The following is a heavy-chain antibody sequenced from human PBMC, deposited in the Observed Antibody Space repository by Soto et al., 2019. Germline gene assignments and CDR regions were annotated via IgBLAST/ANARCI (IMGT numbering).Heavy chain of an antibody. J-gene: IGHJ6*02. Sequence: ASVKVSCQASGYTFTGYYMHWVRQAPGQGLEWMGWSNPNSGGTNYAQKFQGWVTMTRDTSISTAYMELSRLRSDDTAVYYCARDLSVWYYGWGSYKWYGMDVWGQGTTVTVS. D-gene: IGHD3-10*01. CDR1: GYTFTGYY. CDR2: SNPNSGGT. V-gene: IGHV1-2*04. CDR3: ARDLSVWYYGWGSYKWYGMDV.